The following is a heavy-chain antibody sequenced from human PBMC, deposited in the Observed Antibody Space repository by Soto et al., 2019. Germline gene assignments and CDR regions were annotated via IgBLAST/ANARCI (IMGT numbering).Heavy chain of an antibody. CDR2: ISANGGST. CDR3: ATGSYGSESAYTRAKGNWFDP. V-gene: IGHV3-23*01. J-gene: IGHJ5*02. Sequence: EVQVLESGGGLVQPGASLRLSCASSGFTLSSYAMSWVRQAPGKGLEWVSAISANGGSTYYADSVKGRFTISRDDSKNTLYLPMSSLRDEDTAVYFCATGSYGSESAYTRAKGNWFDPWGQGTLVNVSS. CDR1: GFTLSSYA. D-gene: IGHD3-10*01.